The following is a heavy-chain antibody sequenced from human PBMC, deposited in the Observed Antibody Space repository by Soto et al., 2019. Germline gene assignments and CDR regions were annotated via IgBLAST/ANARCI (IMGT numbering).Heavy chain of an antibody. CDR3: ARVSDSSANEMGDFDY. D-gene: IGHD6-19*01. Sequence: QVQLQESGPGLVKPSQTLSLTCTVSGGSISSGGYYWSWIRQHPGKGLEWIGYIYYSGSTYYNPSLTSRITISVDTSKNQFSLKLSSVTAADTAVYYCARVSDSSANEMGDFDYWGQGTLVTVSS. CDR2: IYYSGST. CDR1: GGSISSGGYY. J-gene: IGHJ4*02. V-gene: IGHV4-31*03.